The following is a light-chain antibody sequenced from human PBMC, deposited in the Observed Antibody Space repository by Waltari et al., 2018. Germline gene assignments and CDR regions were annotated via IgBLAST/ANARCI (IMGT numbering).Light chain of an antibody. CDR3: QAWDSSPV. V-gene: IGLV3-1*01. CDR2: QDS. Sequence: SYELIQPPSVSVSPGQTASIPCSGDKLGNKYVCWYQQKPGQSPVLVIYQDSKRPSGIPERFSGSNSGNTATLTISGTQAMDEADYYCQAWDSSPVFGTGTKVTVL. J-gene: IGLJ1*01. CDR1: KLGNKY.